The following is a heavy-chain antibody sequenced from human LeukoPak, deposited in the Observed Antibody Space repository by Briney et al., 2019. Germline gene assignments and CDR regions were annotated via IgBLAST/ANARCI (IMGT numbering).Heavy chain of an antibody. CDR1: GYTFTGYY. D-gene: IGHD1-26*01. J-gene: IGHJ6*03. CDR3: ARDGYSGSYYVYYYYYMDV. CDR2: INPDSGGT. V-gene: IGHV1-2*02. Sequence: ASVKVSCKASGYTFTGYYMHWVRQAPGLGLEWMGWINPDSGGTNYAQKFQGRVTMSRDTSISTAYMELSRLRSDDTAVYYCARDGYSGSYYVYYYYYMDVWGKGTTVTVSS.